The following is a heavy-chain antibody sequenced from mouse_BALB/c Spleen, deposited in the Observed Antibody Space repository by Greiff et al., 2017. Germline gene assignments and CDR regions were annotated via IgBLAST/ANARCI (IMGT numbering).Heavy chain of an antibody. CDR1: GFTFSDYG. CDR3: ARAYGYEGAYFDY. D-gene: IGHD2-2*01. V-gene: IGHV5-15*02. CDR2: ISNLAYSI. Sequence: EVMLVESGGGSVQPGGSRKLSCAASGFTFSDYGMAWVRQAPGKGPEWVAFISNLAYSIYYADTVTGRFTISRENAKNTLYLEMSSLRSEDTAMYYCARAYGYEGAYFDYWGQGTTLTVSS. J-gene: IGHJ2*01.